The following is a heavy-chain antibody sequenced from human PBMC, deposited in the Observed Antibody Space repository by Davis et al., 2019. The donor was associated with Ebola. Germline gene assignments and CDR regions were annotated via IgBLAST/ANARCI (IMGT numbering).Heavy chain of an antibody. Sequence: GESLKISCAASEFTLTNYAMSWVRQAPGKGLEWVSAISGSGDSTFNADSVKGRFTISRDNSKNTLYLQMNSLRAEDTAVYYCAKDLLRGTDIVVVPAALPDVWGKGTTVTVSS. J-gene: IGHJ6*04. CDR3: AKDLLRGTDIVVVPAALPDV. CDR1: EFTLTNYA. V-gene: IGHV3-23*01. D-gene: IGHD2-2*01. CDR2: ISGSGDST.